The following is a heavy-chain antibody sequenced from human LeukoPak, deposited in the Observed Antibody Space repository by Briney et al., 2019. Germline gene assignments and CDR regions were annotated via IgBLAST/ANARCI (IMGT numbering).Heavy chain of an antibody. CDR1: GFTFSSYW. D-gene: IGHD4-11*01. J-gene: IGHJ5*02. CDR2: IKQDGSEK. V-gene: IGHV3-7*01. CDR3: ARDTGPSGGLFDP. Sequence: GGSLRLSCAASGFTFSSYWMSWVRQAPGKGLEWVANIKQDGSEKYYVDSVKGRFTISRDNAKNSLYLQMSSLRAEDTAVYYCARDTGPSGGLFDPWGQGTLVTVSS.